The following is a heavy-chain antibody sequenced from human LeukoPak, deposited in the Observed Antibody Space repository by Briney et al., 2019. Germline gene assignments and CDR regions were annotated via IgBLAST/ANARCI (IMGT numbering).Heavy chain of an antibody. CDR3: ARSQSGYYGGRDY. Sequence: PGGSLRLSCAASGFTFSSYSMIWVRQAPGKGLEWVSSISSSSSYIYYADSVKGRFTISRDNAKNSLYLQMNSLRAEDTAVYYCARSQSGYYGGRDYWGQGTLVTVSS. D-gene: IGHD3-9*01. J-gene: IGHJ4*02. V-gene: IGHV3-21*01. CDR2: ISSSSSYI. CDR1: GFTFSSYS.